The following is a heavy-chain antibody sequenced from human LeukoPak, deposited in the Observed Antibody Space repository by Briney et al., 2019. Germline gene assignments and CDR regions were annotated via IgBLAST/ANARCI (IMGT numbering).Heavy chain of an antibody. D-gene: IGHD3-22*01. Sequence: ASVKVSCKASGYTFTSYAMHWVRQAPGQRLEWMAWINVDSGNTKYSQEFQGRVTITRDTSASTAYMELSSLRSEDMAVYYCAVGDYYYDTRSDYWGQGTLVTVSS. J-gene: IGHJ4*02. CDR2: INVDSGNT. CDR1: GYTFTSYA. V-gene: IGHV1-3*03. CDR3: AVGDYYYDTRSDY.